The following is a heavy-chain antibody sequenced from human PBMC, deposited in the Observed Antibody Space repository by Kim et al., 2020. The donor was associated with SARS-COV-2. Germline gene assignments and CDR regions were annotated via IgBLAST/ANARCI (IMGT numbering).Heavy chain of an antibody. CDR3: ARDPLGYSSRPY. V-gene: IGHV3-48*04. D-gene: IGHD6-13*01. J-gene: IGHJ4*02. Sequence: GGSLRLSCAASGFTFSSYSMNWVRQAPGKGLEWVSYISSSSTTIYYADSVKGRFTNSRDNVKNSLYLQMNSLRAEDTAVYYCARDPLGYSSRPYWGQGTLVTVSS. CDR1: GFTFSSYS. CDR2: ISSSSTTI.